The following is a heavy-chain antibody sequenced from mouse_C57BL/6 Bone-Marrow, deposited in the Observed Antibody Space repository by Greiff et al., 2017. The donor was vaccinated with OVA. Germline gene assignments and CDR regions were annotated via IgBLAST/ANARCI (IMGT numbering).Heavy chain of an antibody. CDR1: GYTFTSYW. J-gene: IGHJ3*01. V-gene: IGHV1-53*01. Sequence: QVQLQQPGTELVKPGASVKLSCKASGYTFTSYWMHWVKQRPGQGLEWIGNINPSNGGTNYNEKVKSKAPLTVAQSSSTAYMQLSSLTSADSAVYYCSRGVGYYGSSSWFAYWGQGTLVTVSA. CDR2: INPSNGGT. D-gene: IGHD1-1*01. CDR3: SRGVGYYGSSSWFAY.